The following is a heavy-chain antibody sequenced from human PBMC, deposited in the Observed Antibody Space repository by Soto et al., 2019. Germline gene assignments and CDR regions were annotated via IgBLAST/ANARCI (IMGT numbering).Heavy chain of an antibody. CDR3: ARGRLTIQRGFDI. Sequence: SETLSLTCTVSGGSIGSGGYYWSWIRQDPGKGLEWLGYIYSNGNTYYNPSLKSRLVISSDTSQNLFSLRLSSVTAADTGMYFCARGRLTIQRGFDIWGQGTMVTVSS. CDR2: IYSNGNT. D-gene: IGHD1-1*01. J-gene: IGHJ3*02. V-gene: IGHV4-31*03. CDR1: GGSIGSGGYY.